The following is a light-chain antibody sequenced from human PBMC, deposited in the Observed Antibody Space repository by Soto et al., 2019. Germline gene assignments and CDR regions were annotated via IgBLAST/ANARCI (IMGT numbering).Light chain of an antibody. CDR1: SSNIGRNS. Sequence: QSVLTQPPSASGTPGQRVTIFCSGSSSNIGRNSVNSFRHLPGTAPKRLIYGTNQRPSGVPDRFSGSKSGTSASLAISGLQSEDEGDYYCAAWDDNLNDLLGGGTKLTVL. J-gene: IGLJ2*01. CDR2: GTN. CDR3: AAWDDNLNDL. V-gene: IGLV1-44*01.